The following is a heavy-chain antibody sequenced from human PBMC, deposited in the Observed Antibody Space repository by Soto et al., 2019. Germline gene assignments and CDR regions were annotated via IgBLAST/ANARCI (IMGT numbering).Heavy chain of an antibody. J-gene: IGHJ2*01. CDR2: IWYDGSNK. CDR1: GFTFSSYG. Sequence: PGGSLRLSCAASGFTFSSYGMHWVRQAPGKGLEWVAVIWYDGSNKYYADSVKGRFTISRDNSKNTLYLQMNSLRAEDTAVYYCARDSPRYSSGWPSFDLWGRGTLVTVSS. D-gene: IGHD6-19*01. V-gene: IGHV3-33*01. CDR3: ARDSPRYSSGWPSFDL.